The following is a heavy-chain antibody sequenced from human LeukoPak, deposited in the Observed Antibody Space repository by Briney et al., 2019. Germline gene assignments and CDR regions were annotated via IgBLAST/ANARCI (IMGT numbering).Heavy chain of an antibody. CDR2: IIPIFGTA. J-gene: IGHJ4*02. CDR3: AREPRVRFLEWPLDY. CDR1: RGTFISYA. V-gene: IGHV1-69*05. Sequence: SVKVSCKASRGTFISYAISWVRQAPGQGLEWMGRIIPIFGTANYAQKFQGRVTITTDESTSTAYMELSSLRSEDTAVYYCAREPRVRFLEWPLDYWGQGTLVTVSS. D-gene: IGHD3-3*01.